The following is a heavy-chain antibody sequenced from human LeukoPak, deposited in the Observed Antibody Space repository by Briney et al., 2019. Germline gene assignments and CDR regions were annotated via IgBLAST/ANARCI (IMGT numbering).Heavy chain of an antibody. Sequence: GRSLRLSCAASGFTFSSYGMHWVRQAPGKGLEWVAVISYDGSNKYYADSVKGRFTISRDNSKNTLYLQMNSLRAEDTAVYYCAKSSEGPYHWGQGPWSPSPQ. CDR1: GFTFSSYG. D-gene: IGHD3-16*01. J-gene: IGHJ1*01. CDR3: AKSSEGPYH. CDR2: ISYDGSNK. V-gene: IGHV3-30*18.